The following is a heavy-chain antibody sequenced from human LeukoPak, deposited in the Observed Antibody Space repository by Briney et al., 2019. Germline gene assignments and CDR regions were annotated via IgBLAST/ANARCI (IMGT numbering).Heavy chain of an antibody. Sequence: TGGSLRLSCAASGFTFSSYEMNWVRQAPGKGLEWVSSISSSSSYIYYADSVKGRFTISRDNAKNSLYLQMNSLRAEDTAVYYCAGARDAFDIWGQGTMVTVSS. CDR2: ISSSSSYI. CDR3: AGARDAFDI. CDR1: GFTFSSYE. V-gene: IGHV3-21*01. J-gene: IGHJ3*02.